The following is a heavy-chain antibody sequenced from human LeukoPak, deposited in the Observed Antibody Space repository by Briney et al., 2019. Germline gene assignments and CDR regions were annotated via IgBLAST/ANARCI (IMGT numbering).Heavy chain of an antibody. V-gene: IGHV3-23*01. Sequence: QAGGSLRLSCVASGFSFGNYAMSWVRQASGKGLQWVSQISGTGGATWYAGFARDRFTISRDNSKKTLYLQMSGLRVEDTAMYYCVKDPRDTYGTNWFVSWGQGTLLIASS. J-gene: IGHJ5*01. CDR2: ISGTGGAT. D-gene: IGHD2-21*01. CDR3: VKDPRDTYGTNWFVS. CDR1: GFSFGNYA.